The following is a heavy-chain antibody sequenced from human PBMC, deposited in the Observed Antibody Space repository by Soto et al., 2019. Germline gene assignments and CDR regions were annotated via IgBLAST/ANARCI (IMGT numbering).Heavy chain of an antibody. CDR2: ISSGSSI. J-gene: IGHJ4*02. CDR1: GFTFSSYS. CDR3: ARDLGYGRFDY. V-gene: IGHV3-48*02. D-gene: IGHD5-18*01. Sequence: EVQLVESGGGLVQPGGSLRLSCAASGFTFSSYSMNWVRQAPGKGLEWVSYISSGSSIYYADSVKGRFTISRDNAKNSLYLQMNSLRDEDTAVYYCARDLGYGRFDYWGQGTLVTVSS.